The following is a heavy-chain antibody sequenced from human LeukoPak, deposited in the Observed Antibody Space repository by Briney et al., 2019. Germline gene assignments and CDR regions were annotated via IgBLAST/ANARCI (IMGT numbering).Heavy chain of an antibody. Sequence: SETLSLTCAVYGGSFSGYYWSWIRKPPGKGVEWIGEINHSGSTNYNPSLKSRVTISVDTSKNQFSLKLSSVTAADTAVYYCARGGGGAVTYYYYYMDVWGKGTTVTVSS. V-gene: IGHV4-34*01. D-gene: IGHD3-16*01. CDR3: ARGGGGAVTYYYYYMDV. CDR1: GGSFSGYY. J-gene: IGHJ6*03. CDR2: INHSGST.